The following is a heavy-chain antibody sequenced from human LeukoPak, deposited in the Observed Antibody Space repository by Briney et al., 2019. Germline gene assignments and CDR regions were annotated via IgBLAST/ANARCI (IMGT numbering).Heavy chain of an antibody. D-gene: IGHD3-10*01. V-gene: IGHV3-21*01. CDR1: GSTFSSYS. CDR2: ISSSSSYI. CDR3: ARGYYYGSGSYYPPYYFDY. Sequence: GGSLRLSCAASGSTFSSYSMNWVRQAPGKGLEWVSSISSSSSYIYYADSVKGRFTISRDNAKNSLYLQMNSLRAEDTAVYYCARGYYYGSGSYYPPYYFDYWGQGTLVTVSS. J-gene: IGHJ4*02.